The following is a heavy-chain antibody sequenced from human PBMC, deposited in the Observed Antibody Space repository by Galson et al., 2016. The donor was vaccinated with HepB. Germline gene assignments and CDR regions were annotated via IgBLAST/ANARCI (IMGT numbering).Heavy chain of an antibody. CDR2: VSGSGATT. CDR3: AKYWKDNNVWRTSDY. CDR1: GFTFSSYA. Sequence: SLRLSCAASGFTFSSYAMSWVRQAPGKGLEWVSAVSGSGATTNYADSVKGRFTISRDNSKNTQYLQMNSLRAEDTAVYYCAKYWKDNNVWRTSDYWGQGTLVTVSS. D-gene: IGHD1-1*01. V-gene: IGHV3-23*01. J-gene: IGHJ4*02.